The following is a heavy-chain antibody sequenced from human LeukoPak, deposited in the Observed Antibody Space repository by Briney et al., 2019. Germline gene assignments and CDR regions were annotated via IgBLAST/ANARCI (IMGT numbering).Heavy chain of an antibody. CDR1: GFIFSNYW. CDR2: INSDGSRT. CDR3: ARGPPNSGGYYVGDY. Sequence: PGGSLRLSXAASGFIFSNYWMHWVRQAPGKGLVWVSRINSDGSRTSYADSVKGRFTISRDNAKNTLYLQMNSLRDEDTAVYYCARGPPNSGGYYVGDYWGQGTLLTVSS. J-gene: IGHJ4*02. D-gene: IGHD1-26*01. V-gene: IGHV3-74*01.